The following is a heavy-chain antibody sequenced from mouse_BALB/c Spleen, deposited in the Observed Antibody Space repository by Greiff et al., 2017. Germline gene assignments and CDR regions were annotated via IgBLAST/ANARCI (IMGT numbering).Heavy chain of an antibody. CDR1: GFTFSTYG. D-gene: IGHD2-14*01. J-gene: IGHJ3*01. V-gene: IGHV5-6*01. CDR2: ISSGGSYT. CDR3: ARTGAYRGAWFAY. Sequence: EVKLMESGGDLVKPGGSLKLSCAASGFTFSTYGMSWVRQTPDKRLEWVATISSGGSYTYYPDSVKGRFTISRDNAKNTLYLQMSSLKSEDTAMYYCARTGAYRGAWFAYWGQGTLVTVSA.